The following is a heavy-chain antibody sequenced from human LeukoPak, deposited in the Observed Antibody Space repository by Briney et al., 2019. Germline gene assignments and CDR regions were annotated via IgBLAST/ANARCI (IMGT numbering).Heavy chain of an antibody. CDR1: GFTFSSYG. Sequence: GRSLRLSCAASGFTFSSYGMHWVRQAPGKGLEWVAVISYDGSNKYYADSVKGRFTISRDNTKNTLNLQMNSLRAEDTAVYYCGKGGRSGYDFRAFDYWGQGTLVTVSS. CDR2: ISYDGSNK. CDR3: GKGGRSGYDFRAFDY. V-gene: IGHV3-30*18. D-gene: IGHD5-12*01. J-gene: IGHJ4*02.